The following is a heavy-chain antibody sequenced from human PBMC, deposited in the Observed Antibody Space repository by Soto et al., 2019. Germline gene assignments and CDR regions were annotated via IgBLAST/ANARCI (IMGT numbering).Heavy chain of an antibody. CDR2: ISNSGST. D-gene: IGHD1-26*01. CDR3: ARGVVGASTGFKH. Sequence: PSETLSLTCTVSGGSISSFHWSWIRQPPGKGLEWIGFISNSGSTNYNPSLKSRVTISLDTSKNQFSLKLSSVSAADTAVYYCARGVVGASTGFKHWGQGTLVTVS. V-gene: IGHV4-59*01. J-gene: IGHJ1*01. CDR1: GGSISSFH.